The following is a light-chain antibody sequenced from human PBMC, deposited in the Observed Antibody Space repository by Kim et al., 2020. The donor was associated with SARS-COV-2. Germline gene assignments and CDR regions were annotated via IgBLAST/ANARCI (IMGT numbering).Light chain of an antibody. Sequence: ASAGDLVTLTCQASQDIRNDLGWYPQKPGRAPKRLIYGASSLQSGVPSRFSGSGFGTDFTLTISSLQPEDFATYYCQQSYSTPLTFGGGTKVDIK. V-gene: IGKV1-39*01. CDR2: GAS. CDR1: QDIRND. CDR3: QQSYSTPLT. J-gene: IGKJ4*01.